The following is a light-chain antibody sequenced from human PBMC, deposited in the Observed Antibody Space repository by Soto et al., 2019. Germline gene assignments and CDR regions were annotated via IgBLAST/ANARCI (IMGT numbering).Light chain of an antibody. V-gene: IGKV3-15*01. CDR2: GAS. J-gene: IGKJ2*01. CDR1: QSVSSN. CDR3: QHYNNWPQT. Sequence: EIVMTQSPATLSVSPGERATLSCRASQSVSSNLAWYQQKPGQAPRLLIYGASTRATGIPARFSGSGSGTEFTLTISSLQSEDFAVYYCQHYNNWPQTFGQGTKLEI.